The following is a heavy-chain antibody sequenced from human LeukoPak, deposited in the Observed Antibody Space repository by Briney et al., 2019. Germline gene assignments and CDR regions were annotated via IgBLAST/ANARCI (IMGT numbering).Heavy chain of an antibody. D-gene: IGHD4-23*01. J-gene: IGHJ4*02. CDR1: GCSFTSYW. CDR3: GRHLYGGNSAIDY. CDR2: MYPGDSDT. V-gene: IGHV5-51*01. Sequence: GESLKTSCKGSGCSFTSYWIGWVRQMPGKGLEWMGIMYPGDSDTRYSPSFQGQVTISVDKSISTAYLQWSSLKASDTAMYYCGRHLYGGNSAIDYWGQGTLVTVSS.